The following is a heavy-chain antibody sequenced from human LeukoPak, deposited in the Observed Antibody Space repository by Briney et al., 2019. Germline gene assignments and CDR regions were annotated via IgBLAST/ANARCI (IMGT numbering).Heavy chain of an antibody. CDR3: ARHFLAGNSANAFDI. D-gene: IGHD6-19*01. Sequence: SETLSLTCTVSGGSISSYYWSWIRQPPGKGLEWIGYIYYSGSTNYNPSLKSRVTISVDTSKNQFSLKLSSVTAADTAVYYCARHFLAGNSANAFDIWGQGTIVTVSS. CDR1: GGSISSYY. CDR2: IYYSGST. J-gene: IGHJ3*02. V-gene: IGHV4-59*08.